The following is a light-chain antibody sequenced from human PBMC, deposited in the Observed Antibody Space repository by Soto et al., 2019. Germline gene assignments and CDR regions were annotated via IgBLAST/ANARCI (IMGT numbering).Light chain of an antibody. Sequence: QSALTQPASVSGSPGQSITISCTGTSSDVGGYNYVSWYQQRPGKAPKLMIYDVSNRPSGVSNRFSGSKSANTASLTISGLQAEDEADYYCSSHTSSSTSYVFGTGTKLTVL. CDR2: DVS. CDR3: SSHTSSSTSYV. V-gene: IGLV2-14*01. J-gene: IGLJ1*01. CDR1: SSDVGGYNY.